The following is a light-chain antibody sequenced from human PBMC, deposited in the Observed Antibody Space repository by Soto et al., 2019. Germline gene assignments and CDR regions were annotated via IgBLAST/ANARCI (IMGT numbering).Light chain of an antibody. CDR2: GAS. J-gene: IGKJ5*01. CDR1: QSVDSTY. CDR3: QQYNLWPPIT. Sequence: EIVLTQSPGTLSLSPGERATLSCRASQSVDSTYLTWYQQKPGQAPRLLIYGASGRATGVPDRFSGSGSGTDFTLTISRLEPEDFAVYFCQQYNLWPPITFGQGTRLEIK. V-gene: IGKV3-20*01.